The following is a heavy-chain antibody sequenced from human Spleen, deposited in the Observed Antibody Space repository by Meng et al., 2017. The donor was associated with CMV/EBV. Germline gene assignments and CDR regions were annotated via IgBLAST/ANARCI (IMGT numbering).Heavy chain of an antibody. CDR3: AKAFSASWYREYYDD. J-gene: IGHJ4*02. V-gene: IGHV3-43*01. D-gene: IGHD6-13*01. CDR2: ISWDGGST. Sequence: GESLKISCAASGFTFDDYTMHWVRQAPGKGLEWVSLISWDGGSTYYADSVKGRFTISRDNSKNTLYLQMNSLRAEDTALYYCAKAFSASWYREYYDDWGQGTLVTVSS. CDR1: GFTFDDYT.